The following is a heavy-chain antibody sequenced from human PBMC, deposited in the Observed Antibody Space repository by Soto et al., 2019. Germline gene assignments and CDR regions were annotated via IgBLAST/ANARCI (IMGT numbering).Heavy chain of an antibody. D-gene: IGHD4-17*01. CDR1: GGTFSSYA. CDR3: ARDDTAVSLGMYYYYGMDV. Sequence: GASVKVSCKASGGTFSSYAISWVRQAPGQGLEWMGGIIPIFGTANYAQKFQGRVTITADESTSTAYMELSSLRSEDTAVYYCARDDTAVSLGMYYYYGMDVWGQRTTVTVSS. J-gene: IGHJ6*02. V-gene: IGHV1-69*13. CDR2: IIPIFGTA.